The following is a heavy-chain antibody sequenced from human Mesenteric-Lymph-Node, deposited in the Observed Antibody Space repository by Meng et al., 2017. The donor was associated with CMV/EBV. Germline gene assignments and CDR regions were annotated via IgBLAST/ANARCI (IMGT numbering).Heavy chain of an antibody. J-gene: IGHJ4*02. V-gene: IGHV1-3*01. CDR3: ARVPSSYSGYDF. Sequence: CKASGYTFTSYAMHWVRQAPGQRLEWMGWINAGNGNTKYSQKFQGRVTITRDTSASTAYMELSSLRSEDTAVYYCARVPSSYSGYDFWGQGTLVTVSS. CDR2: INAGNGNT. CDR1: GYTFTSYA. D-gene: IGHD5-12*01.